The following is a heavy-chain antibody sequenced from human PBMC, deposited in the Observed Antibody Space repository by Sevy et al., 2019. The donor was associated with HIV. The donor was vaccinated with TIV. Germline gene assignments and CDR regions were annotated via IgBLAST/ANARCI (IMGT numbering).Heavy chain of an antibody. CDR2: IIPIFDTP. J-gene: IGHJ5*02. CDR1: GGIFSSYG. V-gene: IGHV1-69*13. D-gene: IGHD4-17*01. Sequence: ASVKVSCKASGGIFSSYGISWVRQAPGQGLEWMGGIIPIFDTPNYAQKFQGRVTISADESTSTAYMELSSLRSEDTAVYHCARYDYGDYVGWFDPWGQGTLVTVSS. CDR3: ARYDYGDYVGWFDP.